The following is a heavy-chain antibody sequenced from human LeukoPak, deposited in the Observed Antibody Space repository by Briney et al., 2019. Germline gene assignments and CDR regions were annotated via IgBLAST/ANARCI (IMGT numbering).Heavy chain of an antibody. V-gene: IGHV3-30*18. Sequence: PGGSLRLSCAASGFTFSSYGMHWVRQAPGKGLEWVAVISYDGSNKYYADSVKGRFTISRDNSKNTLYLQMNSLRAEDTAVYYCAKSPYDHWGQGTLVTVSS. CDR1: GFTFSSYG. CDR3: AKSPYDH. CDR2: ISYDGSNK. J-gene: IGHJ4*02.